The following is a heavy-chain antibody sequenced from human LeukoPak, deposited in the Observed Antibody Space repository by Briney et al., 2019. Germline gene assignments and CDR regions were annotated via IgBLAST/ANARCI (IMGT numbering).Heavy chain of an antibody. D-gene: IGHD3-10*01. CDR3: PRGDKFRFYGSGTYYTSLPFDP. V-gene: IGHV1-3*03. CDR1: GYTFTTYT. J-gene: IGHJ5*02. CDR2: INTGNGHT. Sequence: ASVKVSCKASGYTFTTYTIHWVRQAPGQRLEWMGWINTGNGHTKYSQEFQDRVTITRDTSASTAYMELSSLRSDDMAIYFCPRGDKFRFYGSGTYYTSLPFDPWGQGTLVTVSS.